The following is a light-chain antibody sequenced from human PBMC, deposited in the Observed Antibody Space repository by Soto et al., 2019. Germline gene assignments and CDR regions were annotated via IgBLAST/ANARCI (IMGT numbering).Light chain of an antibody. CDR2: AAT. Sequence: DIQATQSPSSVSASVGDRVTITCRASQDIAGYLAWYQHKPGRAAKVLIHAATSLQSGVPAGFSGSGSRTDITLTTNSLPLDDFATCYCQQAYNFSITFGQGTGLEV. J-gene: IGKJ5*01. CDR1: QDIAGY. V-gene: IGKV1D-12*01. CDR3: QQAYNFSIT.